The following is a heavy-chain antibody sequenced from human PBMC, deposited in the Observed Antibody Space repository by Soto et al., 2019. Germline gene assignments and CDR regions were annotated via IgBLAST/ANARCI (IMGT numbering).Heavy chain of an antibody. J-gene: IGHJ4*02. CDR1: GFTFSNYW. CDR2: IKQDGSEK. Sequence: GGSLRLSCAASGFTFSNYWMTWVRQAPGKGLEWVANIKQDGSEKYYVDSVKGRFTISRDNTKNSLYLQMNSLRAEDTAVYYCARDKISRLFDYWGQGPLVTVSS. CDR3: ARDKISRLFDY. V-gene: IGHV3-7*01.